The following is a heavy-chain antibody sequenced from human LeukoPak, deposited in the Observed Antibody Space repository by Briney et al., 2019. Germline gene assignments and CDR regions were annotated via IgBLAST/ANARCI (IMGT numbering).Heavy chain of an antibody. Sequence: GGSLRLSCAASGFTFSSYAMSWVRQPPGEGLEWVPIISASGGSTYYADSVKGRFTISRDKSRNYLQMNSLRGDDTAIYYCAKDVRVGEYYGSGSYFDYWGQGTLVTVSS. CDR1: GFTFSSYA. CDR3: AKDVRVGEYYGSGSYFDY. V-gene: IGHV3-23*01. CDR2: ISASGGST. J-gene: IGHJ4*02. D-gene: IGHD3-10*01.